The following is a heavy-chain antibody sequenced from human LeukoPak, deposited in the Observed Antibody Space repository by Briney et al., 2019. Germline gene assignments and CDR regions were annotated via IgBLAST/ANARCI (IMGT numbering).Heavy chain of an antibody. D-gene: IGHD2-8*01. CDR2: ISSSSSYI. V-gene: IGHV3-21*01. Sequence: KSGGSLRLSCAASRFTFSSYSMNWVRQAPGKGLEWVSSISSSSSYIYYADSVKGRFTISRDNAKKSLYLQMNSLRAEDTAVYYCVRDGILMVYAIHYWGQGTLVTVSS. CDR3: VRDGILMVYAIHY. CDR1: RFTFSSYS. J-gene: IGHJ4*02.